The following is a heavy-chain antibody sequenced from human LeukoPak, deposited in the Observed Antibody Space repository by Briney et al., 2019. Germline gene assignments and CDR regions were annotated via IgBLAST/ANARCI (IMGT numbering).Heavy chain of an antibody. CDR3: ARDSAAAAVYNFDY. CDR1: GFSFSNYA. V-gene: IGHV3-30*04. J-gene: IGHJ4*02. D-gene: IGHD6-13*01. CDR2: ISTDGRDK. Sequence: GGSLRLSCAASGFSFSNYAMHWVRQTPGEGLVWVAVISTDGRDKHYADSVKGRFTISRDNSKSTLYLQMNSLRAEDTAVYYCARDSAAAAVYNFDYWGQGILVTVSS.